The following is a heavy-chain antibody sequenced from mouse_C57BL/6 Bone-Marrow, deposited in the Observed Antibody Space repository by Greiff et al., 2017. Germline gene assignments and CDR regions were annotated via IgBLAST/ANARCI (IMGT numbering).Heavy chain of an antibody. CDR3: TPRNAAVVATFDY. D-gene: IGHD1-1*01. J-gene: IGHJ2*01. CDR1: GFNIKDDY. V-gene: IGHV14-4*01. Sequence: ESGAELVRPGASVKLSCTASGFNIKDDYMHWVKQRPEQGLEWIGWIDPENGDTEYASKFQGKATITADTSTNTAYLQLSGLTSEDTAVYYGTPRNAAVVATFDYWGQGTTLTVSS. CDR2: IDPENGDT.